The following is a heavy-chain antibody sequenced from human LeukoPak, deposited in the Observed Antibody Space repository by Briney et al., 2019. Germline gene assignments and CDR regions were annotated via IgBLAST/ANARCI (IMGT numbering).Heavy chain of an antibody. D-gene: IGHD7-27*01. CDR1: GYSIGRSYL. CDR2: TSHDGSS. Sequence: SETPSLTCTVSGYSIGRSYLWGWVRQPPGKAPEWIGSTSHDGSSYQNPSLKSRVSISMDTSKNQFSLRMTSLTAADTAVYYCVRGELGDFDNWGQGILVTVSS. CDR3: VRGELGDFDN. J-gene: IGHJ4*02. V-gene: IGHV4-38-2*02.